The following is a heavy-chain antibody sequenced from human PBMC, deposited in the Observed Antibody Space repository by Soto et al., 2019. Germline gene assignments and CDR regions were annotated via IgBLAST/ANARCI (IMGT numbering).Heavy chain of an antibody. CDR2: ISYDGSNK. V-gene: IGHV3-30-3*01. D-gene: IGHD3-3*01. CDR3: ARDKNVLRCLEWLTDAFDI. Sequence: GSLRLSCAASGFTFSSYAMHWVRQAPGKGLEWVAVISYDGSNKYYADSVKGLFTISRDNSKNTLYLQMNSLRDEDTAVYYCARDKNVLRCLEWLTDAFDIWGQGTMVTGSS. CDR1: GFTFSSYA. J-gene: IGHJ3*02.